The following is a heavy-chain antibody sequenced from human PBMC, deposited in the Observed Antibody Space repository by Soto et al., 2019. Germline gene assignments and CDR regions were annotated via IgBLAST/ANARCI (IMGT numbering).Heavy chain of an antibody. V-gene: IGHV3-33*01. CDR3: ARGGVVITTFEYYFDY. CDR1: GFTFSSYG. Sequence: LRLSCAASGFTFSSYGMHWVRQAPGKGLEWVAVIWYDGSNKYYADSVKGRFTISRDNSKNTLYLQMNSLRAEDTAVYYCARGGVVITTFEYYFDYWGQGTLVTVSS. CDR2: IWYDGSNK. D-gene: IGHD3-22*01. J-gene: IGHJ4*02.